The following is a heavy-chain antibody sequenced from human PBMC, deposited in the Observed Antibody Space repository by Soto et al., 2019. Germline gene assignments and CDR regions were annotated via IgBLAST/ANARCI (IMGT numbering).Heavy chain of an antibody. V-gene: IGHV1-58*01. CDR2: IVVGSGNT. J-gene: IGHJ4*02. CDR1: GFTFTSSA. Sequence: ASVKVSCKASGFTFTSSAVQWVRQARGQRLEWIGWIVVGSGNTNYAQKFQERVTITRDMSTSTAYMELSSLRSEDTAVYYCAALYPHSSGLDYWGQGTLVTVSS. CDR3: AALYPHSSGLDY. D-gene: IGHD6-19*01.